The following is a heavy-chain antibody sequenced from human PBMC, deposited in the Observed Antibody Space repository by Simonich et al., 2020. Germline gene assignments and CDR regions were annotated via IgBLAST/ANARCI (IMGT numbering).Heavy chain of an antibody. V-gene: IGHV1-2*02. J-gene: IGHJ3*02. CDR2: TNPNSGGK. D-gene: IGHD7-27*01. CDR3: ARGPRWTGDDAFDI. Sequence: QVQLVQSGPEGKKLGASGKASCKAPEYTLTGYYMHGGRQAPGQGFVLRAWTNPNSGGKNYDKKLKGRVTMTRETSISTAYMELSRLRSDDTAVYYCARGPRWTGDDAFDIWGQGTMVTVSS. CDR1: EYTLTGYY.